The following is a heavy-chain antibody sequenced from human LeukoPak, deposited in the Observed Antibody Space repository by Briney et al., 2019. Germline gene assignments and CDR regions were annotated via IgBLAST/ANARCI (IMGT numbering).Heavy chain of an antibody. CDR2: LSGTHAGRQGTT. J-gene: IGHJ3*02. V-gene: IGHV3-23*01. CDR3: AKGAYFSYDM. Sequence: GGSLRLSCAASGFTFSTYDMSWVRQTPGEGLECVSALSGTHAGRQGTTYYADSVKRRFTISRDDSKNTLYLQMHSLRAEDTAIYFCAKGAYFSYDMWGQGTKVTVSP. CDR1: GFTFSTYD. D-gene: IGHD2/OR15-2a*01.